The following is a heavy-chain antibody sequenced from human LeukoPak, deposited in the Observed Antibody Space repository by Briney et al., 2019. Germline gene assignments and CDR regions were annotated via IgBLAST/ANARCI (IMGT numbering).Heavy chain of an antibody. V-gene: IGHV3-48*03. CDR2: INSGGNSI. J-gene: IGHJ3*02. CDR1: GFIFRNYE. D-gene: IGHD1-26*01. CDR3: ARSEVGVAGPLDI. Sequence: PGGSLRLSCAASGFIFRNYEMNWVRQAPGEGLEWVSYINSGGNSIYYADSVKGRFTISRDSAKSSLYLQMNSLRAEDTAVYYCARSEVGVAGPLDIWGQGTMVIVSS.